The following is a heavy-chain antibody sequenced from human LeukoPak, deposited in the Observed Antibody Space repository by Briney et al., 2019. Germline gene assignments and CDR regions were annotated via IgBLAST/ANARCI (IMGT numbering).Heavy chain of an antibody. J-gene: IGHJ3*02. CDR1: GFTFSSYS. D-gene: IGHD3-10*01. CDR3: ARRFRAFDI. Sequence: GGSLRLSCAASGFTFSSYSMNWVRQAPGKGLEWVSSISSSSSYMYYADSVKGRFTISRDNAKNSLYLQMNSLRAEDTAVYYCARRFRAFDIWGQGTMVTVSS. V-gene: IGHV3-21*01. CDR2: ISSSSSYM.